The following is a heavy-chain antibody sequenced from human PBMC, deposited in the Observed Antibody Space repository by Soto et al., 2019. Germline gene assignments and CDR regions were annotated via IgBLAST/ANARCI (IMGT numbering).Heavy chain of an antibody. D-gene: IGHD3-10*01. CDR1: GNTFGTYG. CDR3: ARVAGYGSGSRRCDT. V-gene: IGHV1-18*01. J-gene: IGHJ4*02. Sequence: QAQLMQSGTEVAKPGASVKVSCKTSGNTFGTYGLSWVRQAPGQGLEWMGWIVGDSGATIYAQKFQGRVTMDSDTSANTAYMELRSLTSDDSALYYGARVAGYGSGSRRCDTWGQGTLVSVSS. CDR2: IVGDSGAT.